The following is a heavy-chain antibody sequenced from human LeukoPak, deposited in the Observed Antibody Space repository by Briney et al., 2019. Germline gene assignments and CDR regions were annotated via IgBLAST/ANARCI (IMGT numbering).Heavy chain of an antibody. V-gene: IGHV1-18*01. CDR1: HYIYSDFG. J-gene: IGHJ6*03. CDR2: VSVDNGQT. D-gene: IGHD3-16*02. CDR3: ARVYLYTTGWSAAYYYFMDV. Sequence: ASVNVSCQASHYIYSDFGFRRVRLAPCGDLDWMGLVSVDNGQTNYGHKFYGRVTMTMETSTNTASMELRGLRSDDTAIYYCARVYLYTTGWSAAYYYFMDVWGKGTTVIVSS.